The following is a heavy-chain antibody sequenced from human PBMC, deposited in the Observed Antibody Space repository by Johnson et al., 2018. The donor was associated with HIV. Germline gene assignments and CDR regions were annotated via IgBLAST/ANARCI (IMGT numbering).Heavy chain of an antibody. CDR1: GFTFSDYY. CDR3: ARDVASVYGSGDHAFDI. Sequence: QVQLVESGGGLVQPGGSLRLSCAASGFTFSDYYMSWIRQAPGKGLEWVSYISSSGSPLTYADSVKGRFTISRDNSKNTLYLQMGRLGVEDMAVYYCARDVASVYGSGDHAFDIWGQGTMVTVSS. V-gene: IGHV3-11*04. J-gene: IGHJ3*02. D-gene: IGHD3-10*01. CDR2: ISSSGSPL.